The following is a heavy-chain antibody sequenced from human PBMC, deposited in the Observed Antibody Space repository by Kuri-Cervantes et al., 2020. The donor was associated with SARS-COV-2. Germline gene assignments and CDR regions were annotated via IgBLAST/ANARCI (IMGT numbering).Heavy chain of an antibody. D-gene: IGHD3-9*01. Sequence: GESLKISCAASGFTFSDYYMSWIRQAPGKGLEWVSYISSSGSTIYYADSVKGRFTISRDNAKSSLYLQMNSLRAEDTAVYYCASSPIRYFDWSITNYFDYWGQGTLVTCAS. J-gene: IGHJ4*02. V-gene: IGHV3-11*04. CDR2: ISSSGSTI. CDR1: GFTFSDYY. CDR3: ASSPIRYFDWSITNYFDY.